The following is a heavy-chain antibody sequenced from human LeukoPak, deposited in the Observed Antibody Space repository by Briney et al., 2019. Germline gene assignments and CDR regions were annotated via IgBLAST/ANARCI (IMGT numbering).Heavy chain of an antibody. CDR3: ATPLPLLSRTYYYYMDV. J-gene: IGHJ6*03. Sequence: ASVKVSCKASGYTFTSYYMHWVRQAPGQGLEWMGIINPSGGSTSYAQKFQGRVTMTRDTSTSTVYMELSSLRSEDTAVYYCATPLPLLSRTYYYYMDVWGKGTTVTVSS. D-gene: IGHD2-2*01. CDR1: GYTFTSYY. V-gene: IGHV1-46*01. CDR2: INPSGGST.